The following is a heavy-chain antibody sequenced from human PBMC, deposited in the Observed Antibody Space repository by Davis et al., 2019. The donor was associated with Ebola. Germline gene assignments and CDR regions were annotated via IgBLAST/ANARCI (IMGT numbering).Heavy chain of an antibody. J-gene: IGHJ3*02. Sequence: GESLKISCAASGFTFSSYAMHWVRQAPGKGLEWVAVISYDGSNKYYADSVKGRFTISRDNSKNTLYLQMNSLRAEDTAVYYCAREGLDDAFDIWGQGTMVTVSS. CDR2: ISYDGSNK. V-gene: IGHV3-30-3*01. CDR3: AREGLDDAFDI. CDR1: GFTFSSYA. D-gene: IGHD2-15*01.